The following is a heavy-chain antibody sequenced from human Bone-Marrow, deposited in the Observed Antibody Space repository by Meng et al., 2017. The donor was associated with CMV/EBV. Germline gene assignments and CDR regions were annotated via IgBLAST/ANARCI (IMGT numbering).Heavy chain of an antibody. V-gene: IGHV1-2*02. CDR2: INPNSGGT. Sequence: ASVKVSCKASGYTFTGYYMHWVRQAPGQGLEWMGWINPNSGGTNYAQKFQGRVTMTRDTSISTAYMELSRLRSDDTAVYYCARRYNCASWFDVWGQGTLVTVSS. J-gene: IGHJ5*01. CDR3: ARRYNCASWFDV. D-gene: IGHD1-20*01. CDR1: GYTFTGYY.